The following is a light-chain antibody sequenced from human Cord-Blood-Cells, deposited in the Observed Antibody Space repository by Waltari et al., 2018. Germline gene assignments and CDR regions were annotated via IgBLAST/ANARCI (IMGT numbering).Light chain of an antibody. Sequence: ELVLTQSPGTLSLSPGERANLSCRASQSVSSSYLAWYQQKPGQAPRLLIYGAASRATGIPDRFRGSGSGTDFTLTISRLEPEDFAVYYCQQYGSSPLTFGGGTKVEIK. CDR1: QSVSSSY. CDR2: GAA. CDR3: QQYGSSPLT. V-gene: IGKV3-20*01. J-gene: IGKJ4*01.